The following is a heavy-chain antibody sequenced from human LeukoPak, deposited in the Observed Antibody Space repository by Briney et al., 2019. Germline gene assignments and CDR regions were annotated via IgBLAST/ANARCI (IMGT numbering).Heavy chain of an antibody. J-gene: IGHJ5*02. V-gene: IGHV4-34*01. CDR3: ARTAARPGGWFDP. CDR2: INHSGST. D-gene: IGHD4-23*01. CDR1: GGSFSGYY. Sequence: SETLSLTCAVYGGSFSGYYWSWIRQPPGKGLEWIGEINHSGSTNYNPSLKSRVTISVDTSKNQFSLKLSSVTAADTAVYYCARTAARPGGWFDPWGQGTLVTVSS.